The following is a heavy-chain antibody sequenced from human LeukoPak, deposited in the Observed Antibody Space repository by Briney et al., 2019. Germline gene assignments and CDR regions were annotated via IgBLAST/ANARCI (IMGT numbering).Heavy chain of an antibody. J-gene: IGHJ5*02. Sequence: SETLSLTCSVSGGSFSSDNYYWNWIRQPPVNGLEWIGGISYRGSSFYNPYFKSRVTLSVATSKHQFSLELTSVPAADTAVYYCARRSIPAEGSFDPWGQGTLVTVSS. CDR3: ARRSIPAEGSFDP. D-gene: IGHD6-13*01. CDR2: ISYRGSS. CDR1: GGSFSSDNYY. V-gene: IGHV4-39*01.